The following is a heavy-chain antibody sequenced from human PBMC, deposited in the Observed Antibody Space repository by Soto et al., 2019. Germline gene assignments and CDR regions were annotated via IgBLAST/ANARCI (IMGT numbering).Heavy chain of an antibody. CDR1: GFTFSSYA. D-gene: IGHD4-17*01. Sequence: GGSLRLSCAASGFTFSSYAMSGVRQAPGKGLEWVSAISGSCGSTYYADSVKGRFTISRDNSKNTLYLQMNSLRAEDTAVYYCAKDLPTVVTPRYYYYYGMDVWGHGTTVTCSS. V-gene: IGHV3-23*01. J-gene: IGHJ6*02. CDR2: ISGSCGST. CDR3: AKDLPTVVTPRYYYYYGMDV.